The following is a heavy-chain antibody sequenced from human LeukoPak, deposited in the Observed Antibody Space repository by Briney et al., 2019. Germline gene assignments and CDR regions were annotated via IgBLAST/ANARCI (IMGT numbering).Heavy chain of an antibody. CDR3: AKGLAVAGTYFDY. J-gene: IGHJ4*02. V-gene: IGHV3-30*04. CDR2: ISYDGSNK. Sequence: GGSLRLSCAASGFTFSSYAVHWVRQAPGKGLEWVAVISYDGSNKYYADSVKGRFTISRDNSKNTLYLQMNSLRAEDTAVYYCAKGLAVAGTYFDYWGQGTLVTVSS. CDR1: GFTFSSYA. D-gene: IGHD6-19*01.